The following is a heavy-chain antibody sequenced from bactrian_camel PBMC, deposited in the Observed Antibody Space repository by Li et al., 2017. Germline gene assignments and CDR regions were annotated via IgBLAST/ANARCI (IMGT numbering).Heavy chain of an antibody. CDR3: AAAPGCYGMGPLRPLNDN. Sequence: VQLVESGGGLVQAGGSLRLSCTVSGLSFHDTGMGWFRQAPGNVRGGIACINWSGGTTTYRDSVKGRFTISRDNAKNTLYLQKNSLKPEDTAMYYCAAAPGCYGMGPLRPLNDNWGQGTQVTVS. D-gene: IGHD1*01. V-gene: IGHV3S63*01. CDR2: INWSGGTT. J-gene: IGHJ4*01. CDR1: GLSFHDTG.